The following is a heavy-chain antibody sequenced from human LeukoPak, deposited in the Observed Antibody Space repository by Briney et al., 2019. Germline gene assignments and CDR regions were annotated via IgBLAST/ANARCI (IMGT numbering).Heavy chain of an antibody. CDR1: GFTVSSYY. J-gene: IGHJ6*03. V-gene: IGHV3-53*01. CDR2: IYSGGST. D-gene: IGHD2-2*01. Sequence: GGSLRLSCAASGFTVSSYYMSWVRQAPGKGLEWVSVIYSGGSTNYADSVKGRFTISRDNAKNTLYLQMNSMRVEDTAVYYCARGPIVVGTYYYMDVWGKGTTVTVSS. CDR3: ARGPIVVGTYYYMDV.